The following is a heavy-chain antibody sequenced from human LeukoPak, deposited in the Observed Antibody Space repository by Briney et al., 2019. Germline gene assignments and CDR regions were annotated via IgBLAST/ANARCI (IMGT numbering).Heavy chain of an antibody. Sequence: PGGSLRLSCAASGFTVSSNYMSWVRQAPGKGLVWVPVIYSGGSTYYADSVKGRFTISRDNSKNTLYLQMNSLRAEDTAVYYCARWSKLWLYFDYWGQGTLVTVSS. V-gene: IGHV3-53*01. J-gene: IGHJ4*02. CDR3: ARWSKLWLYFDY. CDR1: GFTVSSNY. CDR2: IYSGGST. D-gene: IGHD5-18*01.